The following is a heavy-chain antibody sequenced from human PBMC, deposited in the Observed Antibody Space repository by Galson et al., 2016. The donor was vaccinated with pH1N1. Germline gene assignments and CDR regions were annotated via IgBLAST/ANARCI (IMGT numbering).Heavy chain of an antibody. J-gene: IGHJ6*02. CDR3: ATAGPLVREILYYSYAMDV. CDR1: GGTFSNSA. CDR2: ISPIFGSI. V-gene: IGHV1-69*06. Sequence: SVKVSCKASGGTFSNSAISRVRQAPGQGLEWMGGISPIFGSINYAQRFQARVTVSADIFTNTAYMELGRLRSEDTAIYYCATAGPLVREILYYSYAMDVWGQGTTVTVSS. D-gene: IGHD3-10*01.